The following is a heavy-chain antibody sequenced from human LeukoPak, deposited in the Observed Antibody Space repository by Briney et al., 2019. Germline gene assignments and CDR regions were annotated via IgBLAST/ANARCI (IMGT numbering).Heavy chain of an antibody. D-gene: IGHD6-19*01. V-gene: IGHV3-53*04. Sequence: GGSLRLSCATSGFTVSDNYMSWVRQAPGKGLEWVSAIYSGSSSTYYTDSVKGRFTISRHNSKNTLYLQMNSLRAEDTAVYYCARVGSGWYDFDYWGQGTLVTVSS. CDR3: ARVGSGWYDFDY. CDR1: GFTVSDNY. CDR2: IYSGSSST. J-gene: IGHJ4*02.